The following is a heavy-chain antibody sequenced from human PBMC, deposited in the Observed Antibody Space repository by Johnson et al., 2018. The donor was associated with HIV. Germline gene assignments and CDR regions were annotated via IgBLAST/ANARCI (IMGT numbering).Heavy chain of an antibody. V-gene: IGHV3-53*01. CDR2: IYSGGST. Sequence: VQLVESGGDLIQPGGSLRLSCAASGFTVSSNYMTWVRQAPGKGLEWVSVIYSGGSTYYADSVKGRFTISRDNSKNTLYLQMNSLRAEDTAVYHCAKGSRARAVYDFWSGIPDAFDIWGQGTMVTVSS. D-gene: IGHD3-3*01. CDR1: GFTVSSNY. J-gene: IGHJ3*02. CDR3: AKGSRARAVYDFWSGIPDAFDI.